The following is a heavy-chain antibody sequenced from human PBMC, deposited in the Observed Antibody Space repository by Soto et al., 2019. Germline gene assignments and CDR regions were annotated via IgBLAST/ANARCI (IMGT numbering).Heavy chain of an antibody. Sequence: GASVKVSCKASGGTFSSYAISWVRQAPGQGLEWMGGIIPIFGTANYAQKFQGRVTITADESTSTAYMELSSLRSEDTAVYYCARTHYDSSGFTKSYYYGMDVWGQGTTVTVSS. CDR1: GGTFSSYA. CDR2: IIPIFGTA. V-gene: IGHV1-69*13. CDR3: ARTHYDSSGFTKSYYYGMDV. D-gene: IGHD3-22*01. J-gene: IGHJ6*02.